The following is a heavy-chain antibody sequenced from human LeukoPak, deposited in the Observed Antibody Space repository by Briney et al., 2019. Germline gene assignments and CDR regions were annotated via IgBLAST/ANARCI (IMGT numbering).Heavy chain of an antibody. D-gene: IGHD5-18*01. CDR3: ARVVAMVTYYYYYYMDV. J-gene: IGHJ6*03. Sequence: GGSLRLSCAASGFTFSSCEMNWVRQAPGKGLEWVSYISISCSTIYYADSVKGRFTISRDNAKKSLYLQMNSLRAEDTAVYYCARVVAMVTYYYYYYMDVWGKGTTVTVSS. CDR1: GFTFSSCE. CDR2: ISISCSTI. V-gene: IGHV3-48*03.